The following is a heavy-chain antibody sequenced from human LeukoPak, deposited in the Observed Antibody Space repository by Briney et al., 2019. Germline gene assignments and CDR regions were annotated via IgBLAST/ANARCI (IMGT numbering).Heavy chain of an antibody. Sequence: PGGSLRLSCAASGFTFSSYAMSWVRQAPGKGLEWVSFISGRGDETHSADAVKGRFTISRDNSKSTLYLQMNSLRAEDTAVYYCAKGPSIYGKSFDYWGQGTLVTFSS. CDR2: ISGRGDET. CDR1: GFTFSSYA. D-gene: IGHD2-2*01. J-gene: IGHJ4*02. V-gene: IGHV3-23*01. CDR3: AKGPSIYGKSFDY.